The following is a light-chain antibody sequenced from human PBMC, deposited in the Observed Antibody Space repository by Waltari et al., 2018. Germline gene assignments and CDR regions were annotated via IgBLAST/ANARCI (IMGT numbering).Light chain of an antibody. J-gene: IGKJ5*01. CDR2: DAS. V-gene: IGKV3-11*01. CDR1: QSVSSY. CDR3: QQRSGWPPSIT. Sequence: EIVLTQSPATLSLSPGERATLSCRASQSVSSYLAWYQQKPGQAPRLLIYDASNRATGIPAPFSGSGSGTDFTLTISSLQPEDFALYYCQQRSGWPPSITFGQGTRLEI.